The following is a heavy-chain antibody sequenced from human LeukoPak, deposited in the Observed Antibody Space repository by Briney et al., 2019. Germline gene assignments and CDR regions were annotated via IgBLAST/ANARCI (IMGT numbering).Heavy chain of an antibody. V-gene: IGHV3-21*01. CDR2: ISSSSSYI. D-gene: IGHD2-2*01. CDR3: ARVWGQKSPADL. Sequence: GGSLRLSCAASGFTFSSYSMNWVRQAPGKGLEWVSSISSSSSYIYYADSVKGRFTISRDNAKNSLYLQMNSLRAEDTAVYYCARVWGQKSPADLWGQGTLVTVSS. CDR1: GFTFSSYS. J-gene: IGHJ5*02.